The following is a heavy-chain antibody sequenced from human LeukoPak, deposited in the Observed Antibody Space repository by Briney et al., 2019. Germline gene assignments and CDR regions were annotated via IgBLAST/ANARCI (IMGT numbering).Heavy chain of an antibody. CDR2: IYTSGST. CDR1: GGSLSSYY. CDR3: ARGYSGSKALLLSYFDY. Sequence: PSETLSLTCTVSGGSLSSYYWSWIRQPAGRGREWIGRIYTSGSTNYNPSLTSRVTMSVDTSKNQFSLKLSSVTAADTAVYYCARGYSGSKALLLSYFDYWGQGTLVTVSS. D-gene: IGHD1-26*01. J-gene: IGHJ4*02. V-gene: IGHV4-4*07.